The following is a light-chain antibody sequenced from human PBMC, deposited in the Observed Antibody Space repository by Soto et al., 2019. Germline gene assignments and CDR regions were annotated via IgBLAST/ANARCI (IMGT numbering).Light chain of an antibody. CDR2: DAS. Sequence: DIQMTQSPSSLSASVGDRVTITCQASQDISNDLNWYQQKPGKAPKLLIYDASNVETGVPSRFRGSGSGTDFTFTISSLQPEDIATYYCQQYDNLPRTFGKGTKVEIK. CDR1: QDISND. V-gene: IGKV1-33*01. CDR3: QQYDNLPRT. J-gene: IGKJ1*01.